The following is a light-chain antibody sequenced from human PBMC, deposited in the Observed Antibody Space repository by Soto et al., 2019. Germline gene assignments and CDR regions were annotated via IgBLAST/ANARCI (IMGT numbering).Light chain of an antibody. CDR3: QQYNSYSWT. V-gene: IGKV1-5*03. J-gene: IGKJ1*01. CDR2: KAS. Sequence: DIQMTQSPSTLSASVGDRVTITCRASQSVSSWLAWYQQKPGKAPKLLIYKASSLESGVPSRVSGSESGTEFTLTISSLQPDDFATYYCQQYNSYSWTFGQGTKVEIK. CDR1: QSVSSW.